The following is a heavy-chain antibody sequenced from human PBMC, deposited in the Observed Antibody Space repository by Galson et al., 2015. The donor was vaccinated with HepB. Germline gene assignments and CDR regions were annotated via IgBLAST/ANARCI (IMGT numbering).Heavy chain of an antibody. CDR1: GFTFSTYV. V-gene: IGHV3-23*01. D-gene: IGHD1-1*01. Sequence: SLRLSCAASGFTFSTYVMTWVRLAPGKGLEWISTITSDGAGTYYTDSVKGRFTISRDNSENTLYLQMNSLTAEDTAMYYCCRLEANPTKRRGLQHWGQGALVIVSS. J-gene: IGHJ4*02. CDR3: CRLEANPTKRRGLQH. CDR2: ITSDGAGT.